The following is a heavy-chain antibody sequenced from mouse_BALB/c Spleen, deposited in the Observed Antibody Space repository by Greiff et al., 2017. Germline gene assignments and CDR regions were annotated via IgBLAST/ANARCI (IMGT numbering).Heavy chain of an antibody. CDR2: ISSGGSYT. D-gene: IGHD3-3*01. V-gene: IGHV5-6*01. CDR1: GFTFSSYG. CDR3: ARGDPFAY. Sequence: DVHLVESGGDLVKPGGSLKLSCAASGFTFSSYGMSWVRQTPDKRLEWVATISSGGSYTYYPDSVKGRFTISRDNAKNTLYLQMSSLKSEDTAMYYCARGDPFAYWGQGTLVTVSA. J-gene: IGHJ3*01.